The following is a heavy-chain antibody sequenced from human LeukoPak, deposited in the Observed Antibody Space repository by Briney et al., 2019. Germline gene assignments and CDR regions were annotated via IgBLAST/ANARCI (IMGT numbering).Heavy chain of an antibody. CDR1: GFPFSSHV. Sequence: GGSLRLSCAASGFPFSSHVLSWVRQAPGKGLEWIAYINHNGEAIYYPDFVKGRFIISRDNAKNSLFLQMNSLRAEDTALYYCAKDYTSGGVIAYGGAFDIWGQGTMVTVSS. CDR2: INHNGEAI. J-gene: IGHJ3*02. CDR3: AKDYTSGGVIAYGGAFDI. D-gene: IGHD3-16*02. V-gene: IGHV3-48*03.